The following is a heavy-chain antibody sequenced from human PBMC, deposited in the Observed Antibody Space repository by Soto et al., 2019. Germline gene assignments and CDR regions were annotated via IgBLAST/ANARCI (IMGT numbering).Heavy chain of an antibody. D-gene: IGHD2-2*01. J-gene: IGHJ6*02. Sequence: QVQLVQSGAEVKKPGASVKVSCKASGYTFTSYAMHWVRQAPGQRLEWMGWINAGNGNTKYSQKFQGRVTITRDTSXXTXYXXLSSLRSEDTAVYYCARGEIVVVPAATYYYYGMDVWGQGTTVTVSS. V-gene: IGHV1-3*01. CDR3: ARGEIVVVPAATYYYYGMDV. CDR1: GYTFTSYA. CDR2: INAGNGNT.